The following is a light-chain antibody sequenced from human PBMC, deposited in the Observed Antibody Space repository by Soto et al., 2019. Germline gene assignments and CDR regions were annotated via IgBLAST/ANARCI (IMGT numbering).Light chain of an antibody. J-gene: IGLJ2*01. CDR3: QTWDTGARVV. CDR2: LSSDGSH. CDR1: SEHSSYA. V-gene: IGLV4-69*01. Sequence: QLVLTQSPSASASLGASVKLTCTLSSEHSSYAIAWHQQQPEKGPRYLMKLSSDGSHSKGDGIPDRFSGSSSGAERYLTISSLQSEDEADYYCQTWDTGARVVFGGGTQLTVL.